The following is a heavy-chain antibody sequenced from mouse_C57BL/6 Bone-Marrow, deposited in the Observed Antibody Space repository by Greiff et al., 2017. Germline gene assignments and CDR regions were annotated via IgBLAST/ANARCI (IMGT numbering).Heavy chain of an antibody. J-gene: IGHJ1*03. D-gene: IGHD2-4*01. CDR2: IDPETGDT. CDR1: GFNIKDDY. Sequence: EVQLQQPGAELVRPGASVTLSCTASGFNIKDDYMHWVKQRPEHGLEWIGWIDPETGDTAYASKFQGKATITADTSSNTAYLQLSSLTSEDTAVYYCTTFCYDYDGPPYWYFGVWGTRTTVNGSS. V-gene: IGHV14-4*01. CDR3: TTFCYDYDGPPYWYFGV.